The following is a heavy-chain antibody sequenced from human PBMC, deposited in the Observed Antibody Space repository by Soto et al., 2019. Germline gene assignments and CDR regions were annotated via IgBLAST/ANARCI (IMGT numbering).Heavy chain of an antibody. D-gene: IGHD3-10*01. J-gene: IGHJ4*02. V-gene: IGHV1-69*06. CDR3: ARETAHRGASGRPLQPENFDS. Sequence: QVQLVQSGAEVKMPGSSVKVSCKTSGGIFITSGLSWVRQAPGQGLEWMGGIIPFLGTTNHAQKFQGRVTITADKSTNTGYLELSDLTFEDTDTYHCARETAHRGASGRPLQPENFDSWGLGTLVTVSS. CDR1: GGIFITSG. CDR2: IIPFLGTT.